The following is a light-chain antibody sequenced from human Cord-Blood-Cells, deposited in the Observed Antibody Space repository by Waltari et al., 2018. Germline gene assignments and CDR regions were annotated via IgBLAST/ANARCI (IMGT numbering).Light chain of an antibody. J-gene: IGLJ2*01. CDR3: CSYAGSSTHVV. CDR2: EVS. V-gene: IGLV2-23*02. Sequence: QSALTQPASVSGSPGQSITISCPGTSRDVGSYNLVPWYQQHPGKAHKLMIYEVSKRPSGVSNRFSGSKSGNTSSLTISGLQAEDETDYYCCSYAGSSTHVVFGGGTKLTVL. CDR1: SRDVGSYNL.